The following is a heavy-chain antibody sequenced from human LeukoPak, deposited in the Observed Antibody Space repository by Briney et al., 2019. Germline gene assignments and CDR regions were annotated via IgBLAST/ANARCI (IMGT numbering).Heavy chain of an antibody. J-gene: IGHJ4*01. CDR1: GDTVSSNSAA. D-gene: IGHD3-16*01. CDR3: ARAPRGIFGY. V-gene: IGHV6-1*01. CDR2: TYYRSKWYN. Sequence: SRTLSLTFAISGDTVSSNSAAWNWLRQSPSRGLEWLGRTYYRSKWYNDYAVSVKSRITINPDTSKNQFSLQLNSVTPEDTAVYYCARAPRGIFGYWGQGTLVTVSS.